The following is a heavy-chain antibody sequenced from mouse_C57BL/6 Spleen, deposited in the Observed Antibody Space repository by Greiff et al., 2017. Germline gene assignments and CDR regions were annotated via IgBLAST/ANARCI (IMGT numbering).Heavy chain of an antibody. CDR2: ISSGGSYT. J-gene: IGHJ3*01. CDR3: ARHESYCCGNCVY. D-gene: IGHD2-1*01. V-gene: IGHV5-6*01. Sequence: EVKLVESGGDLVKPGGSLKLSCAASGFTFSSYGMSWVRQTPDKRLEWVATISSGGSYTYYPDSVKGRFTMSRDNAKNTQYLQMSCLKSDDTAMYYCARHESYCCGNCVYWGQGTLVTVSA. CDR1: GFTFSSYG.